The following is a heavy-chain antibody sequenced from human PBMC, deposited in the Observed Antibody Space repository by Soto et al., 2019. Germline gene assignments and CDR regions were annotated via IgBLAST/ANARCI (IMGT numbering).Heavy chain of an antibody. Sequence: XASLALTCTVCGGSISSSSYYRGWIRQPPGKGLEWIGSIYYSGSTYYNPSLKSRVTISVDTSKNQFSLKLSSVTAADTAVYYCARPPSYYYDSSGYYRDAFDIWGQGTMVTVSS. J-gene: IGHJ3*02. CDR1: GGSISSSSYY. CDR3: ARPPSYYYDSSGYYRDAFDI. V-gene: IGHV4-39*01. CDR2: IYYSGST. D-gene: IGHD3-22*01.